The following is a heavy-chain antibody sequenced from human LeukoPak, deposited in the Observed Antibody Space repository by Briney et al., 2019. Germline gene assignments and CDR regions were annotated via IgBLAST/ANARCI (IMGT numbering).Heavy chain of an antibody. V-gene: IGHV1-46*01. CDR1: GYTFTIYY. CDR3: ARESYDSSGYLDY. D-gene: IGHD3-22*01. J-gene: IGHJ4*02. CDR2: INPSGGST. Sequence: ASVKVSCKTSGYTFTIYYMHWVRQTPGQGLEWMGIINPSGGSTRYAQKFQGSVSMTRDISTRTVYMELSSLRSEDTAVYYCARESYDSSGYLDYWGQGTLVTVSS.